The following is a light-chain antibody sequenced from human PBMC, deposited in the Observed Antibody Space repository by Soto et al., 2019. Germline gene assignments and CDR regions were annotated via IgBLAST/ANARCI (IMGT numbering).Light chain of an antibody. CDR3: QVWDSRTHVV. Sequence: SYELTQPLSVSVALGQTARITCGGNNIGSKNVHWYQQKPGQAPVLVIYRDYNPPSGIPERFSGSNSVNTATLSISRAHAGDAAYYYCQVWDSRTHVVFGGGTKLTVL. J-gene: IGLJ2*01. CDR2: RDY. CDR1: NIGSKN. V-gene: IGLV3-9*01.